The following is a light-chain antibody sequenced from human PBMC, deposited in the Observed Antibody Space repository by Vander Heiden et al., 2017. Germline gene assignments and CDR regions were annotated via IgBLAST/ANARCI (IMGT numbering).Light chain of an antibody. Sequence: EIVLTQTPGTLSLSPGESAPLSCRASQSVSSSYLAWYQQKPGQAPRLLIYGASSRATCIPDRFSGSGSGTDFTLTISRMEPEDFAVYYCQQYGSSPLYTFGQGTKLEIK. J-gene: IGKJ2*01. V-gene: IGKV3-20*01. CDR3: QQYGSSPLYT. CDR1: QSVSSSY. CDR2: GAS.